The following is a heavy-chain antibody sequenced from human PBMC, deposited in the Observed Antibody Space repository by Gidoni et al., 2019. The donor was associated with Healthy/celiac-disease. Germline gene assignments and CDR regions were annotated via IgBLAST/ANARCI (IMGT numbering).Heavy chain of an antibody. CDR3: ASSTVPYYYDSSVVWFDP. CDR2: LSRSSSTI. D-gene: IGHD3-22*01. CDR1: GFTYSRDS. V-gene: IGHV3-48*02. Sequence: EVQLVESGGGLVQPGGSLRLSCAAAGFTYSRDSMNWVSQGPGKGLEWVSYLSRSSSTIYFADSVKGRFTISRDNAKNSLYLQMNSLRDEDTSVYYCASSTVPYYYDSSVVWFDPWGQGTLVTVSS. J-gene: IGHJ5*02.